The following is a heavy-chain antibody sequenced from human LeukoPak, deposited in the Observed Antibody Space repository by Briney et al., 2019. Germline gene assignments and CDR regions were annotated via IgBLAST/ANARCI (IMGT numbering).Heavy chain of an antibody. V-gene: IGHV4-39*01. Sequence: PSETLSLTCTVSGGSISSSSYYWSWIRQPPGKGLEWIGEINHSGSTNYNPSLKSRVTISVDTSKNQFSLKLSSVTAADTAVYYCARHMAPTYYSSSWYNWFDPWGQGTLVTVSS. J-gene: IGHJ5*02. CDR1: GGSISSSSYY. CDR3: ARHMAPTYYSSSWYNWFDP. D-gene: IGHD6-13*01. CDR2: INHSGST.